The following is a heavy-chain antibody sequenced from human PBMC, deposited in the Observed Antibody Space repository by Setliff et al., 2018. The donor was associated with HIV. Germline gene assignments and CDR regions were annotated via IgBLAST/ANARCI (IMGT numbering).Heavy chain of an antibody. V-gene: IGHV4-39*01. CDR2: IYYSGST. Sequence: PSETLSLTCTVSGGSINSSSYYWGWIRQPPGKGPEWIGSIYYSGSTYYNPSLKSRVTISEDTSKNQISLKLSSVSAADTAVYYCVRHGGTIVVVTTPRLVVWYIDLWGRGTLVTVS. CDR3: VRHGGTIVVVTTPRLVVWYIDL. J-gene: IGHJ2*01. D-gene: IGHD2-21*02. CDR1: GGSINSSSYY.